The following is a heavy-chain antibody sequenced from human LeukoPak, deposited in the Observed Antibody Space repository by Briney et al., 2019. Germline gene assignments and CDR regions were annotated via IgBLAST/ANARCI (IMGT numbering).Heavy chain of an antibody. CDR1: GGTFSSYA. V-gene: IGHV1-69*04. CDR3: ARGVLHSTWFDP. D-gene: IGHD2/OR15-2a*01. Sequence: ASMKVSCKASGGTFSSYAISWVRQAPGQGLEWMGRIIPILGLANYAQKFQGRVTITADKSTSTAYMELSSLRSEDTAVYYCARGVLHSTWFDPWGQGTLVTVSS. CDR2: IIPILGLA. J-gene: IGHJ5*02.